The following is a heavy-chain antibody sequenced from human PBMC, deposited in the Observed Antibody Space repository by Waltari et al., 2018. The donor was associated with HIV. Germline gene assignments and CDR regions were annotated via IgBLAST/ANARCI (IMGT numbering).Heavy chain of an antibody. J-gene: IGHJ4*02. CDR1: GCNFSSNG. CDR2: IWYDVSKK. D-gene: IGHD5-18*01. V-gene: IGHV3-33*01. Sequence: QVQLVESGGGVVQPVRSLILFCTASGCNFSSNGMHRFRQAQGKGGERGAFIWYDVSKKYRADSVKGLFTTSSDNSKTTLYVQTNSLRAEDTAGYYCAREKVDTTMAVGYYFDYWAQGTLETVSS. CDR3: AREKVDTTMAVGYYFDY.